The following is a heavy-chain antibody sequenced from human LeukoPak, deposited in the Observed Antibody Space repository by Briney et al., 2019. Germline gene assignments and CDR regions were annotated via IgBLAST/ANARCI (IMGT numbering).Heavy chain of an antibody. CDR3: ARCYYDSSGYYYDAFDI. CDR2: IYHSGST. D-gene: IGHD3-22*01. Sequence: SETLSLTRTVSGYSISSGYYWGWIRQPPGKGLEWIGSIYHSGSTYYNPSLKSRVTISVDTSKNQFSLKLSSVTAADTAVYYCARCYYDSSGYYYDAFDIWGQGTMVTVSS. V-gene: IGHV4-38-2*02. J-gene: IGHJ3*02. CDR1: GYSISSGYY.